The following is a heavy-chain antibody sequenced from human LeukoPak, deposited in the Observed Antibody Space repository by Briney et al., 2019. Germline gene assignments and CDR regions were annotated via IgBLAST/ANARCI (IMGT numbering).Heavy chain of an antibody. Sequence: GGSLRLSCAASGFTFSGSAMHWVRQASGKGLEWVCRIRSKANPYATAYAASVKGRFTISRDASKNTAYLQMNGLKTEDTAVYYCGRHEDVVAPATVGYWGQGTLVTVSS. V-gene: IGHV3-73*01. CDR2: IRSKANPYAT. CDR1: GFTFSGSA. CDR3: GRHEDVVAPATVGY. J-gene: IGHJ4*02. D-gene: IGHD2-2*01.